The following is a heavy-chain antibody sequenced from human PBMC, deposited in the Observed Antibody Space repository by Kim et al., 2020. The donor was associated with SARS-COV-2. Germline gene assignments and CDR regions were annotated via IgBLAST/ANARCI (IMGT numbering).Heavy chain of an antibody. CDR3: PRALRGVGGCGDY. CDR2: ISYDGSNK. J-gene: IGHJ4*02. D-gene: IGHD2-8*01. CDR1: GFTFSSYA. V-gene: IGHV3-30-3*01. Sequence: GGSLRLSCAASGFTFSSYAMHWVRQAPGKGLEWVAVISYDGSNKYYADSVKGRFTISRDNSKNTLYLQMNSLRAEDTAVYYCPRALRGVGGCGDYWGQGTLVTVSS.